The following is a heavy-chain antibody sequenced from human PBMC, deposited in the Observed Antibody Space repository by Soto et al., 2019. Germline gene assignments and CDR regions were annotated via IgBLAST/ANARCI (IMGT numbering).Heavy chain of an antibody. V-gene: IGHV4-4*02. D-gene: IGHD1-1*01. Sequence: SETLSLTCAVYGCSISSPNWWSWVRQPPGKGLECIGEIYHSGSTNYNPSLKSRVTISVDTSNNQFSLNLSSVTAADTAVYYCARRLETLECFDYWGQGTPVTVSS. CDR1: GCSISSPNW. CDR2: IYHSGST. CDR3: ARRLETLECFDY. J-gene: IGHJ4*02.